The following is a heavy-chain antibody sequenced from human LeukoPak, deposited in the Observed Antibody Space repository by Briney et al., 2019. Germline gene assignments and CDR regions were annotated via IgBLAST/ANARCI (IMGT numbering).Heavy chain of an antibody. D-gene: IGHD1-14*01. CDR1: GFTVSNNY. Sequence: PGGSLRLSCAASGFTVSNNYMSWVRQAPGKGLEWVSISYSDSNTNNPDTVECRFTNSRDTSQNTLTLQMNSLRAEDTAVYYCVRKNRDFIAAFDIWGQGTVVTVSS. V-gene: IGHV3-53*01. CDR2: SYSDSNT. CDR3: VRKNRDFIAAFDI. J-gene: IGHJ3*02.